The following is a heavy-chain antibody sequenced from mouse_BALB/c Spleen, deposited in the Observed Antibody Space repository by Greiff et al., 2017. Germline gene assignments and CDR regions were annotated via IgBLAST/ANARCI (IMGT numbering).Heavy chain of an antibody. Sequence: EVNLVESGGGLVQPGGSRKLSCAASGFTFSSFGMHWVRQAPEKGLEWVAYISSGSSTIYYADTVKGRFTISRDNPKNTLFLQMTSLRSEDTAMYYCARSRGSSYVLYYAMDYWGQGTSVTVSS. J-gene: IGHJ4*01. CDR3: ARSRGSSYVLYYAMDY. CDR2: ISSGSSTI. CDR1: GFTFSSFG. D-gene: IGHD1-1*01. V-gene: IGHV5-17*02.